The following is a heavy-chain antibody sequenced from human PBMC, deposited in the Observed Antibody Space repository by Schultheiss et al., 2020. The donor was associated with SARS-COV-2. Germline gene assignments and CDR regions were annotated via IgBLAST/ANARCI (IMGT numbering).Heavy chain of an antibody. CDR1: GYTFTSYA. CDR3: ARLPYSSSWAYYYGMDV. V-gene: IGHV1-2*04. J-gene: IGHJ6*02. Sequence: ASVKVSCKASGYTFTSYAMHWVRQAPGQRLEWMGWINPNSGGTNYAQKFQGWVTMTRDTSTSTVYMELSSLRSEDTAVYYCARLPYSSSWAYYYGMDVWGQGTTVTVSS. CDR2: INPNSGGT. D-gene: IGHD6-13*01.